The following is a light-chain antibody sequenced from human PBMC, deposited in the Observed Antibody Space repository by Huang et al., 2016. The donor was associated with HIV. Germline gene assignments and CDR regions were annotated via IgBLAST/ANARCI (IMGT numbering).Light chain of an antibody. CDR1: QSVSTK. CDR2: AAS. CDR3: LQYNTWPKT. J-gene: IGKJ1*01. Sequence: ETEMTQFPATLSVSPGESATLSCRASQSVSTKLAWYQQKPGQAPRLLIYAASTRAPGVPGRFGGSGSGTGFTRTISSLQSEDFAIYYCLQYNTWPKTFGQGTRVDFK. V-gene: IGKV3-15*01.